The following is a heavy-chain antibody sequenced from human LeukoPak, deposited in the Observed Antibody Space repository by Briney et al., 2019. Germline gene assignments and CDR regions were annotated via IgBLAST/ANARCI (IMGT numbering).Heavy chain of an antibody. CDR2: INHSGST. V-gene: IGHV4-34*01. Sequence: SETLSLTCAVYGGSFSGYYWSWIRQPPGEGLEWIGEINHSGSTNYNPSLKSRVTISVDTSKNQFSLKLSSVTAADTAVYYCARISGPGDPWGQGTLVTVSS. J-gene: IGHJ5*02. CDR3: ARISGPGDP. CDR1: GGSFSGYY. D-gene: IGHD3-10*01.